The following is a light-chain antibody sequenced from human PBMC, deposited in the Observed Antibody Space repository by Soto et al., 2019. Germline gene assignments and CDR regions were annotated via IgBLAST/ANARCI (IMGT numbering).Light chain of an antibody. V-gene: IGKV3-15*01. CDR3: QQYNTWPPWT. CDR2: SAS. J-gene: IGKJ1*01. CDR1: QSVSSD. Sequence: EIVMTQSPATLSVSPGEGTTLSCRASQSVSSDLVWYQQKPSQAPRLLIYSASTRATGIPARFSGSGSGTEFTLTISSLQSEDFAVYYCQQYNTWPPWTFGQGTKVEIK.